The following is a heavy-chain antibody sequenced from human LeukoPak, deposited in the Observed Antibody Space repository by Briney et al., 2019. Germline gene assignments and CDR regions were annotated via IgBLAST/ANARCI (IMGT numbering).Heavy chain of an antibody. CDR2: LSGDGGST. CDR1: GFTFDDYA. D-gene: IGHD2/OR15-2a*01. J-gene: IGHJ3*02. CDR3: TKENTYDNCCNNTVHIRYDI. V-gene: IGHV3-43*02. Sequence: GGSLRLSCAASGFTFDDYAMHWVRQAPGKGREWVCLLSGDGGSTFADSMKCRFTISRDNSKNSLYLQMNSLRTEDIDLYYCTKENTYDNCCNNTVHIRYDIWYQGTRVLVSS.